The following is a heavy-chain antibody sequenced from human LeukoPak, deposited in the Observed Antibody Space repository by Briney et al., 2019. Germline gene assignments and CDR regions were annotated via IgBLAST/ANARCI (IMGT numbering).Heavy chain of an antibody. D-gene: IGHD3-3*01. J-gene: IGHJ5*02. Sequence: PSETLSLTCTVSGGSISSSSYYWGWIRQPPGKGLEWIGSIYYSGSTYYNPSLKSRVTISVDTSKNQFSLKLSSVTAADTAVYYCAREGDKITIFGVVTPVNWFDPWGQGTLVTVSS. CDR1: GGSISSSSYY. CDR3: AREGDKITIFGVVTPVNWFDP. V-gene: IGHV4-39*02. CDR2: IYYSGST.